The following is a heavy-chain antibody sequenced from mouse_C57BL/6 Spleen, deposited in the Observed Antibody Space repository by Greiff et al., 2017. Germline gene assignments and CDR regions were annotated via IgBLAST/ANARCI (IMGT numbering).Heavy chain of an antibody. J-gene: IGHJ3*01. CDR2: IYPSDSET. CDR3: ARWGYYGSRGFAY. D-gene: IGHD1-1*01. V-gene: IGHV1-61*01. CDR1: GYTFPSYW. Sequence: QVQLQQPGAELVRPGSSVKLSCKASGYTFPSYWMDWVKQRPGQGLEWIGNIYPSDSETHYNQKFKDKATLTVDKSSSTAYMQLSSLTSEDSAVYYCARWGYYGSRGFAYWGQGTLVTVSA.